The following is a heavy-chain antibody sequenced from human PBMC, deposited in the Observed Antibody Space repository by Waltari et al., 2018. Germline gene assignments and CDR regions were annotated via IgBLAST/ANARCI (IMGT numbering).Heavy chain of an antibody. D-gene: IGHD3-9*01. CDR1: GGSISSYY. CDR3: ASSYDIPLEY. J-gene: IGHJ4*02. V-gene: IGHV4-59*01. CDR2: IYYSGST. Sequence: QVQLQESGPGLVKPSETLSLTCTVSGGSISSYYWRWIRQPPGKGLEWIGYIYYSGSTNYNPSLKSRVTISVDTSKNQFSLKLSSVTAADTAVYYCASSYDIPLEYWGQGTLVTVSS.